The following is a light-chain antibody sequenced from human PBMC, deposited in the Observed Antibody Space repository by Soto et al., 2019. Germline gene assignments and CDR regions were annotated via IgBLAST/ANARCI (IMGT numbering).Light chain of an antibody. CDR1: SSNIGNNF. CDR2: DNN. V-gene: IGLV1-51*01. CDR3: GTWDSSLSTVV. J-gene: IGLJ2*01. Sequence: QSLLTQPPSVSAAPGQKVTISCSGNSSNIGNNFVSWYQQLPGTAPKFLIYDNNKRPSGIPDRFSGSKSGTSATLGITGLQTGDEAHYYCGTWDSSLSTVVFGGGTKLTVL.